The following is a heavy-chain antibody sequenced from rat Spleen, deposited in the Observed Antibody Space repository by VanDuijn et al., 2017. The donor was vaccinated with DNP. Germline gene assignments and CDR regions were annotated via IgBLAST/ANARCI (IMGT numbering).Heavy chain of an antibody. CDR2: MSYDGSRT. D-gene: IGHD3-1*01. V-gene: IGHV5-17*01. J-gene: IGHJ3*01. CDR3: ARPETKVPPFAY. CDR1: GFTFSDYA. Sequence: EVQLVESGGGLVQPGRSLKLSCAASGFTFSDYAMAWVRQAPKKGLEGVAPMSYDGSRTYYRDSVKGRFTISRDNETSTLYLEMYRLWSEDTATDYCARPETKVPPFAYSGRCTLVTISS.